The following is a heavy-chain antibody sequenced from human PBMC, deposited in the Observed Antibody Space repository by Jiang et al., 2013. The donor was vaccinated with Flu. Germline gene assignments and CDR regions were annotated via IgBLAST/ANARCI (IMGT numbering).Heavy chain of an antibody. Sequence: VQLLESGGGVVQPGRSLRLPCAASGFTFSSYAMHWVRQAPGKGLEWVAVISYDGSNKYYADSVKGRFTISRDNSKNTLYLQMNSLRAEDTAVYYCARDQRYDSSGYLDYWGQGTLVTVSS. D-gene: IGHD3-22*01. V-gene: IGHV3-30-3*01. CDR2: ISYDGSNK. J-gene: IGHJ4*02. CDR1: GFTFSSYA. CDR3: ARDQRYDSSGYLDY.